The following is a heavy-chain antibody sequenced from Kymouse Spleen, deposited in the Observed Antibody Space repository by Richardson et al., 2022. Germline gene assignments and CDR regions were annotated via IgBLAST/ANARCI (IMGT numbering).Heavy chain of an antibody. Sequence: QVQLVESGGGVVQPGRSLRLSCAASGFTFSSYGMHWVRQAPGKGLEWVAVISYDGSNKYYADSVKGRFTISRDNSKNTLYLQMNSLRAEDTAVYYCAKDREYSSSSGYYYYGMDVWGQGTTVTVSS. CDR3: AKDREYSSSSGYYYYGMDV. CDR1: GFTFSSYG. J-gene: IGHJ6*02. V-gene: IGHV3-30*18. D-gene: IGHD6-6*01. CDR2: ISYDGSNK.